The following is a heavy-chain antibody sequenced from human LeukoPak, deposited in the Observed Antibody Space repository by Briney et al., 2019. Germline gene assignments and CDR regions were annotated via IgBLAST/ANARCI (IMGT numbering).Heavy chain of an antibody. CDR3: AKAEEEYSSSDFDY. Sequence: PGASLRLSCAASGFTFSSYGMSWVRQAPGKGLEWVSAISGSGGSTYYADSVKGRFTISRDNSKNTLYLQMNSLRAEDTAVYYCAKAEEEYSSSDFDYWGQGTLVTVSS. J-gene: IGHJ4*02. CDR2: ISGSGGST. D-gene: IGHD6-13*01. V-gene: IGHV3-23*01. CDR1: GFTFSSYG.